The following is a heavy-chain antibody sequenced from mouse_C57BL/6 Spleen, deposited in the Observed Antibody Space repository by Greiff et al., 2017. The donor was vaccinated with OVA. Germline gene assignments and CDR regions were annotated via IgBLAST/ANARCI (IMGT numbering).Heavy chain of an antibody. Sequence: QVHVKQSGAELVKPGASVKISCKASGYAFSSYWMNWVKQRPGKGLEWIGQIYPGDGDTNYHGKFKGKATLTADKSSSTAYMQLSSLTSEDSAVYFCARSITTVEYFDDWGTGTTVTVSA. J-gene: IGHJ1*03. D-gene: IGHD1-1*01. CDR3: ARSITTVEYFDD. V-gene: IGHV1-80*01. CDR1: GYAFSSYW. CDR2: IYPGDGDT.